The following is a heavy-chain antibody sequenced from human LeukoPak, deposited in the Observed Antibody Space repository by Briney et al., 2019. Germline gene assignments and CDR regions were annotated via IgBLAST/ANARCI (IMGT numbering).Heavy chain of an antibody. Sequence: GASVKVSCKASGYTFTNSYIHWVRQAPGQGLEWMGLINPDGGNTNYAQNFQGRVTLTRDTSTSTVYMELSSLRSEDTAIYYCARIRDGYNDAYDIWGQGTVVTAPS. CDR3: ARIRDGYNDAYDI. CDR2: INPDGGNT. J-gene: IGHJ3*02. CDR1: GYTFTNSY. V-gene: IGHV1-46*01. D-gene: IGHD5-24*01.